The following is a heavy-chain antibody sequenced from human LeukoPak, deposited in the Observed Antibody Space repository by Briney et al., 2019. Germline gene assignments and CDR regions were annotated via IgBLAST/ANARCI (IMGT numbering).Heavy chain of an antibody. J-gene: IGHJ6*03. Sequence: SETLSLTCTVSGGSISSSSYYWGWIRQPPGKGLEWIGEINHSGSTNYNPSLKSRVTISVDTSKNQFSLKLSSVTAADTAVYYCARTMVRGVISYYYYMDVWGKGTTVTVSS. D-gene: IGHD3-10*01. CDR1: GGSISSSSYY. V-gene: IGHV4-39*07. CDR3: ARTMVRGVISYYYYMDV. CDR2: INHSGST.